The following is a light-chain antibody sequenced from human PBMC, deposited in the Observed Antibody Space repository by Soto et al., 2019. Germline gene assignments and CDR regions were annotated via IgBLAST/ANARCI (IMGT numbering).Light chain of an antibody. V-gene: IGKV1-5*01. J-gene: IGKJ1*01. CDR3: QQYSNYSPWT. CDR2: DAS. CDR1: QTINNW. Sequence: IQMTPSPSTLSASVGDRVTITCRASQTINNWLAWYQQKPGKAPNLLIYDASILESGVPSRFSGSGSGTEFTLTISSLQPDDFATYYCQQYSNYSPWTFGQGTKVDIK.